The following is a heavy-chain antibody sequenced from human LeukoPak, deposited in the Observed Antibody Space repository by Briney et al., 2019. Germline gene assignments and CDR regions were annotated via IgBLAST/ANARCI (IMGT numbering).Heavy chain of an antibody. V-gene: IGHV3-30*04. CDR1: GFTFSSYA. Sequence: GRSLRLSCAASGFTFSSYAMDWVCQAPGKGLEWVALMSYDGSYKYYGDSVRGRFTISRDNSKNTFYLQMNSLRAEDTAVYYCARANGDGSGSYYNYHYYYGMDVWGKGTTVTVSS. D-gene: IGHD3-10*01. CDR3: ARANGDGSGSYYNYHYYYGMDV. J-gene: IGHJ6*04. CDR2: MSYDGSYK.